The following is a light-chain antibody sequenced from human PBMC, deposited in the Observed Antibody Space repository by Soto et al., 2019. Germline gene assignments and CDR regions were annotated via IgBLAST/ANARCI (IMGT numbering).Light chain of an antibody. J-gene: IGKJ1*01. Sequence: EIVLTQSPGTLSLSPGERATLSCRASQSVSSNLAWYQQKPGQAPRLLIYGASTRATGIPARFSGSGSGTEFTLTISSLQSEDFAVYYCQQYNNWPPWTFGQETKVDIK. V-gene: IGKV3-15*01. CDR2: GAS. CDR3: QQYNNWPPWT. CDR1: QSVSSN.